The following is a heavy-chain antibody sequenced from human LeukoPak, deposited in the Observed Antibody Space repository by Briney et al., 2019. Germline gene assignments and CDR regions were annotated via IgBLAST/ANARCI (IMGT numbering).Heavy chain of an antibody. J-gene: IGHJ5*02. CDR1: GGSFSGYY. Sequence: SETLSLTCAVYGGSFSGYYWSWIRQPPGKGLEWIGEINHSGSTNYNPSLKSRVTTSVDTSKNQFSLKLSSVTAADTAVYYCARRRLYNWFDPWGQGTLVTVSS. CDR3: ARRRLYNWFDP. CDR2: INHSGST. D-gene: IGHD3-10*01. V-gene: IGHV4-34*01.